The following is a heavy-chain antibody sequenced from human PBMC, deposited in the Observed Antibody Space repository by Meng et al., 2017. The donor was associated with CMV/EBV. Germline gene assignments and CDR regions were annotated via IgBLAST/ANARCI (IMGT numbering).Heavy chain of an antibody. CDR2: IYYSGST. J-gene: IGHJ3*02. CDR3: ARVLAAAGNDAFDI. CDR1: GGSISSYY. V-gene: IGHV4-59*01. Sequence: SETLSLTCTVSGGSISSYYWSWIRQPPGKGLEWIGYIYYSGSTNYNPSLKSRVTISVDTSKNQSSRKLSSVTAADTAVYYCARVLAAAGNDAFDIWGQGTMVTVSS. D-gene: IGHD6-13*01.